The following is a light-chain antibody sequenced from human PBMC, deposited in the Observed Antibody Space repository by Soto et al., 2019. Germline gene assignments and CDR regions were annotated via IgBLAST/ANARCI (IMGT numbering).Light chain of an antibody. Sequence: DLQMTQSPSSLSASVGDRVTITCRASQGISNYLAWYQQKPGKVPKLLIYAASTLQSGVPSRFSGSGSVTDFTLTIRSLQPEDVATYYCQKYNSALLTFGPGTKVDIK. CDR2: AAS. CDR1: QGISNY. CDR3: QKYNSALLT. J-gene: IGKJ3*01. V-gene: IGKV1-27*01.